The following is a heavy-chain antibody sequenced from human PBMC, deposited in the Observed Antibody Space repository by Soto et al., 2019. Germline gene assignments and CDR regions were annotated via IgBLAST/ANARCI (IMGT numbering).Heavy chain of an antibody. D-gene: IGHD5-12*01. Sequence: EVQLLESGEGLVQPGGSLRLSCAASGFMFSVYVMSWVRQAPGKGLEWVARIRGSGGSTYYADSVKGRFTISRDNFERTVHLQMNSLRAKDTAVYYCTRLCGYNRYDSADYWCQGTLVTVSS. J-gene: IGHJ4*02. CDR2: IRGSGGST. CDR1: GFMFSVYV. CDR3: TRLCGYNRYDSADY. V-gene: IGHV3-23*01.